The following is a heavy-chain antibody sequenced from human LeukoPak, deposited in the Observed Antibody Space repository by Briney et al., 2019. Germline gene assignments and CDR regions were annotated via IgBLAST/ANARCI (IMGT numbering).Heavy chain of an antibody. J-gene: IGHJ3*02. CDR1: GGSISSGGYY. CDR3: ARAGLGIGRGHAFDI. D-gene: IGHD7-27*01. Sequence: SQTLSLTCTVSGGSISSGGYYWTWIRQPPGKGLEWIGYIHYSGSTYHNPPLKSRVTISVDTSKNQFSLKLSSVTAADTAVYYCARAGLGIGRGHAFDIWGQGTMVTVSS. V-gene: IGHV4-31*03. CDR2: IHYSGST.